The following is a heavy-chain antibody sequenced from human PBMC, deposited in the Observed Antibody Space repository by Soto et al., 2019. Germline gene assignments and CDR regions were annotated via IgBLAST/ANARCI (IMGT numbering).Heavy chain of an antibody. CDR3: ARCSRNSCYSYGVDV. V-gene: IGHV3-48*02. Sequence: EVQLVESGGGLVQPGGSLRLSCAASGFTFSNCGMNWVRQTPGKGLEWVSYMSDSGATKHYADSVKGRFTISRDKGTDSLYMQMNSLRDEDTAVYFCARCSRNSCYSYGVDVWGQGATVTVSS. CDR2: MSDSGATK. J-gene: IGHJ6*02. CDR1: GFTFSNCG. D-gene: IGHD2-15*01.